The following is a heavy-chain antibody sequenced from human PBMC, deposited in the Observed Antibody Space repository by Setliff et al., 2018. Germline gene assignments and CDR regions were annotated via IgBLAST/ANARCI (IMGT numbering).Heavy chain of an antibody. CDR2: IHFNEDTNEDT. Sequence: SETLSLTCTVSGGSISTYYWSWIRRPAGKGLEWIGDIHFNEDTNEDTKYNASPKSRISISLDTSKNQFSLHLKSVTAAAAAVYYCARAWGRRDYSYLDVLGRGTTVTVFS. V-gene: IGHV4-4*07. CDR3: ARAWGRRDYSYLDV. D-gene: IGHD7-27*01. CDR1: GGSISTYY. J-gene: IGHJ6*03.